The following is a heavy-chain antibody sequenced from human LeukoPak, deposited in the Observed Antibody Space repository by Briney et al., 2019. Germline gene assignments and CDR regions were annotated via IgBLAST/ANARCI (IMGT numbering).Heavy chain of an antibody. CDR1: GGSISSYY. D-gene: IGHD4-11*01. CDR2: SYTSGST. V-gene: IGHV4-4*07. Sequence: SETLSLTCTVSGGSISSYYWSWIPQPAGKGLEWIGRSYTSGSTNYNPSLESRVTMSVDTSKNQFSLKPSSVTAADTAVYYCAREASTVTSRALDYWGQGTLVTVSS. CDR3: AREASTVTSRALDY. J-gene: IGHJ4*02.